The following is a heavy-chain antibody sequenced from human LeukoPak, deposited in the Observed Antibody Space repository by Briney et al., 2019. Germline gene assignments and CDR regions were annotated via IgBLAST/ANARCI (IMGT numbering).Heavy chain of an antibody. V-gene: IGHV4-4*09. J-gene: IGHJ4*02. Sequence: PSETLSLPCTVSGGSISSYYWSWIRQPPGKGLEWIGYIYTSGSTNYNPSLKSRVTISADTSKNQFSLKLGSVTAADTAVYYCARLAATAYWGQGTLVTVSS. CDR3: ARLAATAY. D-gene: IGHD2-15*01. CDR1: GGSISSYY. CDR2: IYTSGST.